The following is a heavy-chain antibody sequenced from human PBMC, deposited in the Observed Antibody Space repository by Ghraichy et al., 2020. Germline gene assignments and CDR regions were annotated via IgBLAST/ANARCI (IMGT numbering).Heavy chain of an antibody. J-gene: IGHJ6*02. V-gene: IGHV3-30*18. D-gene: IGHD3-10*01. CDR1: GFTFSSYG. Sequence: GGSLRLSCAASGFTFSSYGMHWVRQAPGKGLEWVAVISYDGSNKYYADSVKGRFTFSRDNSKNTLYLQMNSLRAEDTAVYYCAKDRVWSPFFYYGMDVWGQGTTVTVSS. CDR2: ISYDGSNK. CDR3: AKDRVWSPFFYYGMDV.